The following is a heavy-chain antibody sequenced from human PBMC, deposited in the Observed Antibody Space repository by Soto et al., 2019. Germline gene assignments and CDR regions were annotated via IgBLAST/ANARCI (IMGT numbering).Heavy chain of an antibody. V-gene: IGHV3-15*07. CDR3: TTTYCSSTSCPFDY. CDR1: GFTFSNAW. Sequence: GGSLRLSCAASGFTFSNAWMNWVRQAPGKGLEWVGRIKSKTDGGKTDYAAPVKGRFTISSDDSKNTLYLQMNSLKTEDTAVYYCTTTYCSSTSCPFDYWGQGTLVTVSS. D-gene: IGHD2-2*01. J-gene: IGHJ4*02. CDR2: IKSKTDGGKT.